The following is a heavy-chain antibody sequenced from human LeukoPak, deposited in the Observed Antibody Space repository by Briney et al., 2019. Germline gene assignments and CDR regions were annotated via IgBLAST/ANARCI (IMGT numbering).Heavy chain of an antibody. CDR1: GYTFTSYA. J-gene: IGHJ6*03. D-gene: IGHD3-10*01. CDR3: ARGLTMVRGRPTPYDYYMDV. V-gene: IGHV1-3*03. CDR2: INAGNGNT. Sequence: ASVKVSCKASGYTFTSYAMHWVRQAPGQRLEWMGWINAGNGNTKYSQEFQGRVTITRDTSASTAYMELGSLRSEDMAVYYCARGLTMVRGRPTPYDYYMDVWGKGTTVTVSS.